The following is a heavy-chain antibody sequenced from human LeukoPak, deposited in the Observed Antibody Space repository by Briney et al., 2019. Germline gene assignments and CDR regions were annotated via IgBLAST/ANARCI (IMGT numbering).Heavy chain of an antibody. CDR2: INDSGST. J-gene: IGHJ4*02. Sequence: PSETLSLTCAVSGGAFSNYFWTWIRQPPGKGLEWIAEINDSGSTNSNSSLRSRVAISLDTSKNQFSLRLTSVTAADTAVYYCARGQYCSTTTCYSARRHFDFWGQGTLVTVSS. D-gene: IGHD2-2*01. CDR3: ARGQYCSTTTCYSARRHFDF. CDR1: GGAFSNYF. V-gene: IGHV4-34*01.